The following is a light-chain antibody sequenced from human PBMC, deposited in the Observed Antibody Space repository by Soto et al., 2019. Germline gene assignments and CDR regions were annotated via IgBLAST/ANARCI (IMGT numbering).Light chain of an antibody. CDR1: QTIRSD. J-gene: IGKJ4*01. Sequence: EIVMTHSPVTLSVSPCERATLSFSASQTIRSDLAWYQQKPGQAPRLLISDASTRATGIPDRFSGSGSGTDFTLSISSLEPEDFAVYYCQQYGSSPPLTFGGGTKVDIK. CDR3: QQYGSSPPLT. CDR2: DAS. V-gene: IGKV3-20*01.